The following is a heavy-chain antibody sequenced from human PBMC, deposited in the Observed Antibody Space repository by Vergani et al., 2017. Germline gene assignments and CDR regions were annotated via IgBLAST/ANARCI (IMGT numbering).Heavy chain of an antibody. Sequence: QVQLVESGGGVVQPGRSLRLSCAASGFTFNQYGMHWVRQAPGKGLEWVAVTWYDGNNKQYADSVKGRFTISRDNSKSTMNLQMNSLRDEDTGVYYCARENGVATRGYYMDVWGKGTTVTVSS. V-gene: IGHV3-33*01. CDR2: TWYDGNNK. J-gene: IGHJ6*03. CDR3: ARENGVATRGYYMDV. CDR1: GFTFNQYG. D-gene: IGHD5-12*01.